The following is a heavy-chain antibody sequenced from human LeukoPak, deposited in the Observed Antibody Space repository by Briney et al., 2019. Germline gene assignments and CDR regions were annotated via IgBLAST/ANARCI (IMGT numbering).Heavy chain of an antibody. Sequence: GGSLRLSCAASGLTFSSQAMTWVRQAPGKGLEWVSAMSGSGDHIYYADSVKGRFTISRDNSRDTLYLQMNSLRAEDTAVYYCARGGYHAYYLDYWGQGSLVTVSS. CDR3: ARGGYHAYYLDY. V-gene: IGHV3-23*01. CDR2: MSGSGDHI. CDR1: GLTFSSQA. J-gene: IGHJ4*02. D-gene: IGHD5-18*01.